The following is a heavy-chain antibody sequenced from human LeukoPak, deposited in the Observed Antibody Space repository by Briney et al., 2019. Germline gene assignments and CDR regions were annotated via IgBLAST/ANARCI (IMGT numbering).Heavy chain of an antibody. Sequence: TGGSLRLSCAAYRFTFSRYWMHWVRQAPGKGLVWVSRINSDGISTSYADSVKGRFTISRDNAKNTLYLQMNSLRAEDTAVSYCARDSNYYDSSGPADYWGQGTLVTVSS. CDR1: RFTFSRYW. V-gene: IGHV3-74*01. CDR2: INSDGIST. CDR3: ARDSNYYDSSGPADY. D-gene: IGHD3-22*01. J-gene: IGHJ4*02.